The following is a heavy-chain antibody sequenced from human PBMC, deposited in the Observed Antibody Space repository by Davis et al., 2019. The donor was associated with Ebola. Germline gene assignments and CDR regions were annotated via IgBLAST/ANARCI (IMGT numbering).Heavy chain of an antibody. J-gene: IGHJ6*02. Sequence: GESLKISCAASGFSFMSYGMHWVRQAPGKGLDWAAFIWYDGSNILYADSVKGRFSISRDNSKSALYLQMNSLRDEDTAVYYCAKIQYSGRYTGMDVWGQGTTVSVSS. CDR3: AKIQYSGRYTGMDV. D-gene: IGHD1-26*01. CDR2: IWYDGSNI. V-gene: IGHV3-30*02. CDR1: GFSFMSYG.